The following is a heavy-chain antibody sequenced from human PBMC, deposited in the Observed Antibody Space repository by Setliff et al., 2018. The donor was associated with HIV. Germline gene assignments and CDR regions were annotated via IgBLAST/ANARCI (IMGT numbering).Heavy chain of an antibody. CDR1: GGSISSGSYY. CDR3: VREPATYNGYNWDYYGTDL. J-gene: IGHJ6*02. V-gene: IGHV4-31*03. D-gene: IGHD5-12*01. Sequence: PSETLSLTCSVPGGSISSGSYYWSWIRQHPGKGLEWIGYIFYSGSTTYNPSLKSRLTISIDTSKNRFSLKLKSVTAADTAVYYCVREPATYNGYNWDYYGTDLWGQGTTVTVSS. CDR2: IFYSGST.